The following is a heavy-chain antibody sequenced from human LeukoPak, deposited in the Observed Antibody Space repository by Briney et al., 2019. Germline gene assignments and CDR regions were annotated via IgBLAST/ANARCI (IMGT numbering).Heavy chain of an antibody. CDR1: GFTFSSYA. V-gene: IGHV3-23*01. Sequence: GGSLRLSCAASGFTFSSYAMSWVRQAPGKGLEWVSAISGSGGSTYYADSVKGRFTISRDNSKNTLYLQMNSLRADDTAVYYCARGYCSTTSCQSTFDYWGQGTLVTVSS. J-gene: IGHJ4*02. D-gene: IGHD2-2*01. CDR3: ARGYCSTTSCQSTFDY. CDR2: ISGSGGST.